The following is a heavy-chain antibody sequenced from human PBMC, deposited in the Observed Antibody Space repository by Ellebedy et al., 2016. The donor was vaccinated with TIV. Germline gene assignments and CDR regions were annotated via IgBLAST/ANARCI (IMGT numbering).Heavy chain of an antibody. CDR1: GFTFGDYA. CDR2: IRSKAYGGTT. V-gene: IGHV3-49*03. D-gene: IGHD2-2*01. J-gene: IGHJ6*02. CDR3: NIQLNMDV. Sequence: GGSLRLXXTASGFTFGDYAMSWFRQAPGKGLEWVGFIRSKAYGGTTEYAASVKGRFTISRDDSKSIAYLQMNSLKTEDTAVYYCNIQLNMDVWGQGTTVTVSS.